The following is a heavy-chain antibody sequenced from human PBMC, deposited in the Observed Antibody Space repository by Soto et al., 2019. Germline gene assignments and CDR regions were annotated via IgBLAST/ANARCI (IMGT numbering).Heavy chain of an antibody. J-gene: IGHJ6*02. V-gene: IGHV1-69*12. CDR3: ALVVTDSYSYYLMDV. D-gene: IGHD2-21*01. CDR2: IIPYIGTP. CDR1: GGTFSKYA. Sequence: QVQLVQSGAEVKKPGSSVKVSCKASGGTFSKYAFSWVRQAPGQGLEWMGGIIPYIGTPNYAQQFQGRVTVTADESTGTALMVLSSLRSDDTAVYYCALVVTDSYSYYLMDVWGQGTTITVSS.